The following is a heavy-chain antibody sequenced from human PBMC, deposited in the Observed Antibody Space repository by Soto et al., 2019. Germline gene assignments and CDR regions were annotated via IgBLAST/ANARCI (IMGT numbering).Heavy chain of an antibody. CDR1: GGTFSSYA. J-gene: IGHJ6*02. CDR2: IIPIFGTA. Sequence: ASVKVSCKASGGTFSSYAISWVRQAPGQGLEWMGGIIPIFGTANYAQKFQGRVTITADESTSTAYMELGSLRSEDTAVYYCARRREWLLYGAYYYYGMDVWGQGTTVTVSS. V-gene: IGHV1-69*13. CDR3: ARRREWLLYGAYYYYGMDV. D-gene: IGHD3-3*01.